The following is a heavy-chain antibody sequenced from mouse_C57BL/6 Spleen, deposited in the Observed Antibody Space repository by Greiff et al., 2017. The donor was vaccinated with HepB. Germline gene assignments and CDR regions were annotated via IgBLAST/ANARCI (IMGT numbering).Heavy chain of an antibody. CDR2: IDPSDSYT. CDR3: ARRPPHDY. Sequence: QVQLQQPGAELVKPGASVKLSCKASGYTFTSYWMQWVKQRPGQGLEWIGEIDPSDSYTNYNQKFKGKATLTVDTSSSTAYMQLSSLTSEDSAVYYCARRPPHDYWGQGTTLTVSS. CDR1: GYTFTSYW. J-gene: IGHJ2*01. V-gene: IGHV1-50*01.